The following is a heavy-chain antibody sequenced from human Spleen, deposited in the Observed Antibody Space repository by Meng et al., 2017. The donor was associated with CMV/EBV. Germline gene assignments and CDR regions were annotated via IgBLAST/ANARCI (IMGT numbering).Heavy chain of an antibody. CDR1: GFTFSSYA. CDR2: ISGSGGST. Sequence: GGSLRLSCAASGFTFSSYAMSWVRQAPGKGLEWVSTISGSGGSTYYADSVKGRFTISRDNSKNTLYLQMNSLRAEDTAVYYCARDRGSSWKGSFDYWGQGTLVTVSS. D-gene: IGHD6-13*01. V-gene: IGHV3-23*01. CDR3: ARDRGSSWKGSFDY. J-gene: IGHJ4*02.